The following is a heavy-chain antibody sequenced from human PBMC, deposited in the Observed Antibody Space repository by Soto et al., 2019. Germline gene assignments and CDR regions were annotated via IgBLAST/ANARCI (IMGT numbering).Heavy chain of an antibody. D-gene: IGHD1-26*01. V-gene: IGHV2-26*01. CDR2: IIWNDEK. CDR1: GFSLSNARMG. Sequence: QVTLKESGPGLVKPTETLTLTCTVSGFSLSNARMGVSGIRQPPGKALEWLAHIIWNDEKAYSTYLKSRLTISKDTSQRQVVLTMTNIDPVDTATYYCERISGSYWYFDLWGRGTLITVSS. J-gene: IGHJ2*01. CDR3: ERISGSYWYFDL.